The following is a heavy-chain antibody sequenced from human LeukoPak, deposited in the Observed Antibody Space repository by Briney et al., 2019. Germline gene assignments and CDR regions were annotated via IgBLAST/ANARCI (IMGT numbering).Heavy chain of an antibody. CDR1: GGSFSSYY. Sequence: SETLSLTCTVSGGSFSSYYWSWIRQTPGKGLEWIGYIYYSGSTNYNPSLKSRVTISVDTSKNQFSLKLSSVTAADTAVYYCARDAEGSYYYYMDVWGKGTTDTVSS. V-gene: IGHV4-59*01. J-gene: IGHJ6*03. D-gene: IGHD1-26*01. CDR3: ARDAEGSYYYYMDV. CDR2: IYYSGST.